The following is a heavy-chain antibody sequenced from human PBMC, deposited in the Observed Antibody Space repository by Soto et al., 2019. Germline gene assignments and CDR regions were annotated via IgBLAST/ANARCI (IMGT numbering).Heavy chain of an antibody. J-gene: IGHJ4*02. Sequence: EVQLLESGGGLVQPGGSLRLSCAASGFTFRNYVMTWVRQAPGKGLEWLSTITGSGSNTYYADSVRGRFVISRDNSKDMLYLQMDSLGAEDTAVYYCGKMAWLGDLSGHDFWGQGTLVTVSS. CDR1: GFTFRNYV. CDR3: GKMAWLGDLSGHDF. CDR2: ITGSGSNT. D-gene: IGHD3-10*01. V-gene: IGHV3-23*01.